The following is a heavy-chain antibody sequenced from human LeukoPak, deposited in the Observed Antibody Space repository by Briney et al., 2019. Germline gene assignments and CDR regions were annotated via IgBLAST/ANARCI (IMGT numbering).Heavy chain of an antibody. V-gene: IGHV4-39*07. CDR2: IYYSGST. J-gene: IGHJ5*02. CDR1: GGSISSSSYY. Sequence: SETLSLTCTVSGGSISSSSYYWGWIRQPPGKGLEWIGSIYYSGSTYYNPSLKSRVTISVDTSKNQFSLKLSSVTAADTAVYYCARAENRGYCSSTSCRNWFDPWGQGTLVTVSS. D-gene: IGHD2-2*01. CDR3: ARAENRGYCSSTSCRNWFDP.